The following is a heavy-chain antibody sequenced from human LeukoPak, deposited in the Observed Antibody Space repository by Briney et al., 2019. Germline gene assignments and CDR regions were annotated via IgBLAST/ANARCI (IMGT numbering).Heavy chain of an antibody. Sequence: PSETLSLTCTVSGGSISSSSYYWGWIRQPPGKGLEWIGTISYSGSTYYNPSLKRRVTMSADTSKNQFSLKLSSVTAADTAVFYCARREGVSPFDYWGQGTLVTVSS. D-gene: IGHD2-8*01. CDR3: ARREGVSPFDY. V-gene: IGHV4-39*01. J-gene: IGHJ4*02. CDR2: ISYSGST. CDR1: GGSISSSSYY.